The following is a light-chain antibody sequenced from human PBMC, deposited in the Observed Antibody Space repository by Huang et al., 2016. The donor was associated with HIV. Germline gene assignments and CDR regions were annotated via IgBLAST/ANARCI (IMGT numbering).Light chain of an antibody. CDR1: HAISSSY. J-gene: IGKJ2*01. V-gene: IGKV3-20*01. CDR3: HQYGTTPRT. Sequence: VLTQSPGTLSLSPGERATLSCRASHAISSSYLAWYQQKPGQAPRLLIYGASSRATGIPERYSGSGSGTDITHTISRLEPEDFAVYFCHQYGTTPRTFGQGTKLEMK. CDR2: GAS.